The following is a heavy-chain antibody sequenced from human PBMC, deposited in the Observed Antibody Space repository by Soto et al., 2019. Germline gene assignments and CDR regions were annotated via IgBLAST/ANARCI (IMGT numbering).Heavy chain of an antibody. CDR1: GGSFSYYY. D-gene: IGHD2-15*01. Sequence: QVQLQQWGAGLLKPSDTLSLTCAVYGGSFSYYYWTWIRQPPGKGLEWIGEINHNGSASYNPSLKSRLTMSLDTSKTQFSLRLSSVTAADTAVYYCASQGYCRDLRCYRSTGFWSCDLWGRGTLVTVSS. CDR2: INHNGSA. V-gene: IGHV4-34*01. J-gene: IGHJ2*01. CDR3: ASQGYCRDLRCYRSTGFWSCDL.